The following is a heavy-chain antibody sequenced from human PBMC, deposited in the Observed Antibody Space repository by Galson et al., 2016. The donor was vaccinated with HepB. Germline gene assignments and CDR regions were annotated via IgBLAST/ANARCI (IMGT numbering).Heavy chain of an antibody. CDR1: GFTFNSFA. V-gene: IGHV3-30*04. J-gene: IGHJ3*01. D-gene: IGHD1-14*01. CDR2: ISHDGYKK. Sequence: SLRLSCAASGFTFNSFAMHWVRQAPGKGPEWVALISHDGYKKYFAESVKGRVTGSRDNSKNTLFLQMNSLTAEDTAIYYCATTGPRGDDAFDVWGQGTLVTVSS. CDR3: ATTGPRGDDAFDV.